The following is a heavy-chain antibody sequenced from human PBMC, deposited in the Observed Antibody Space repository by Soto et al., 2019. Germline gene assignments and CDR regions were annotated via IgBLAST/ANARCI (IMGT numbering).Heavy chain of an antibody. J-gene: IGHJ4*02. CDR1: GGSFSTYG. Sequence: QVQLVQSGAEVKKPGSSVKVSRKASGGSFSTYGINWVRLAPGQGLEWMGGIIPKFGTTNYAQKFRGRVTLTPXESTNTAYMELNYLRSEDTAVYFCARELDPYYGGNSLSLDYWGQGTLVTVSS. CDR2: IIPKFGTT. D-gene: IGHD4-17*01. V-gene: IGHV1-69*13. CDR3: ARELDPYYGGNSLSLDY.